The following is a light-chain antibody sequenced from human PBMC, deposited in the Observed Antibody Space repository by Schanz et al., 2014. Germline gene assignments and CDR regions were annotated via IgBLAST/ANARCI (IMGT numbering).Light chain of an antibody. V-gene: IGKV3-15*01. CDR3: QQYNDWPPWT. Sequence: EIVMTQSPATLSVSPGDGATLSCRTSQSVGSNLAWYQQKPGQAPRLLIYGASTRATGLPARFSGSGSGTEFTLTISSLQSEDVAVYYCQQYNDWPPWTFGQGTKVEI. CDR2: GAS. CDR1: QSVGSN. J-gene: IGKJ1*01.